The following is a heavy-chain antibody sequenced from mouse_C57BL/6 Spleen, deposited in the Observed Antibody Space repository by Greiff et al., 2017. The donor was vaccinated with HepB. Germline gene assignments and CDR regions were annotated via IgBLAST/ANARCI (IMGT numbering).Heavy chain of an antibody. CDR3: ARCDYEGYFDY. Sequence: VQLQQSGAELVKPGASVKLSCKASGYTFTSYWMQWVKQRPGQGLEWIGEIDPSDSYTNYNQKFKGKATLTVDTSSSTAYMQLSSLTSEDSAVYYCARCDYEGYFDYWGQGTTLTVSS. J-gene: IGHJ2*01. D-gene: IGHD2-4*01. CDR2: IDPSDSYT. V-gene: IGHV1-50*01. CDR1: GYTFTSYW.